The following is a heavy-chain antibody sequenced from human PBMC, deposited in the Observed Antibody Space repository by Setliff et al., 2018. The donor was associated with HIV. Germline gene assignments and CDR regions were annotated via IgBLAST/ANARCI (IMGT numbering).Heavy chain of an antibody. CDR2: IYTSGST. CDR3: ARLVVRGVIINLYAFDI. J-gene: IGHJ3*02. V-gene: IGHV4-4*09. D-gene: IGHD3-10*01. CDR1: GGSISSYY. Sequence: SLTCTVSGGSISSYYWSWIRQPPGKGLEWIGCIYTSGSTNYNPSLKSRVTISVDTSKNQFSLKLSSVTAADTAVYYCARLVVRGVIINLYAFDIWGQGTMVTVSS.